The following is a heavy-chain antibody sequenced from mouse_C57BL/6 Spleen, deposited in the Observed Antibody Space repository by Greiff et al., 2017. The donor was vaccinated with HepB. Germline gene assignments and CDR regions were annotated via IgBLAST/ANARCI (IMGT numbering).Heavy chain of an antibody. D-gene: IGHD1-1*01. Sequence: EVKVVDSGGGLVQPGSSLRLSCAASGFVFIDYSMSWVRQPPGKAPEWLALIRNKVNGYTTEYTASVKGRFTISSDNSQNILYLQMNTLRSEYSATYYCVKAVSSGSSYTWFAYWGQGTLVTVSA. CDR3: VKAVSSGSSYTWFAY. CDR1: GFVFIDYS. J-gene: IGHJ3*01. CDR2: IRNKVNGYTT. V-gene: IGHV7-4*01.